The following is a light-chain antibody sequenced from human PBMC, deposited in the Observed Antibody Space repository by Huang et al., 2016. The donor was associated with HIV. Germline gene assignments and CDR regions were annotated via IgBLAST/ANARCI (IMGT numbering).Light chain of an antibody. CDR1: QNVNIN. Sequence: EIVMTQSPAALSVSPGERATLSCRASQNVNINLAWYQQKGGQAPRLRIYGASTRAKGIPARFSGTGSGTEFTLTISSLQSEDFAVYYCQQYNNWPQTFGQGTKVEIK. J-gene: IGKJ1*01. CDR3: QQYNNWPQT. CDR2: GAS. V-gene: IGKV3-15*01.